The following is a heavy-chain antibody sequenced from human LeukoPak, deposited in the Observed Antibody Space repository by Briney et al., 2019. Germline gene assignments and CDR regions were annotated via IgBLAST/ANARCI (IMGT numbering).Heavy chain of an antibody. CDR2: IYYSEST. J-gene: IGHJ4*02. CDR1: GGSISSGDYY. CDR3: ARGRGVRELVFDYFDY. Sequence: PSQTLSLTCTVSGGSISSGDYYWSWIRQPPGKGLEWIGYIYYSESTYYNPSLKSRVTISVDTSKNQFSLKLSSVTAADTAVYYCARGRGVRELVFDYFDYWGQGTLVTVSS. V-gene: IGHV4-30-4*01. D-gene: IGHD1-26*01.